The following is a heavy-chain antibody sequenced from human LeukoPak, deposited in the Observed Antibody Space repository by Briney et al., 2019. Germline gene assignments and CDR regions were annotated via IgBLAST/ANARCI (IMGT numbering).Heavy chain of an antibody. V-gene: IGHV4-39*07. J-gene: IGHJ6*03. CDR2: IHYSGST. Sequence: PSETLSLTCTVSGGSISSSSYYWGWIRQPPGKGLEWIGSIHYSGSTNYNPSLKSRVTISVDTSKNQFSLKLSSVTAADTAVYYCASMSVGSPYYYYYYMDVWGKGTTVTISS. CDR1: GGSISSSSYY. CDR3: ASMSVGSPYYYYYYMDV. D-gene: IGHD1-26*01.